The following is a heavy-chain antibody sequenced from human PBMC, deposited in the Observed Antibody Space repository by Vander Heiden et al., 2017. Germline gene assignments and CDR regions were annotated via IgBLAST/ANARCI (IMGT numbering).Heavy chain of an antibody. CDR2: ISWKSGTI. D-gene: IGHD6-13*01. CDR1: GFTFDAYA. V-gene: IGHV3-9*01. CDR3: AKDRRTGIAAAHLNYYYYYGMEV. Sequence: EVQLVESGGGLVQPGRSLRLSCAASGFTFDAYAMHWVRQAPGKGLEWVSGISWKSGTIGYADSVKGRFTISRDNAKNSLYLQMNNLRAEDTALYYCAKDRRTGIAAAHLNYYYYYGMEVWVQGTKGTVSS. J-gene: IGHJ6*02.